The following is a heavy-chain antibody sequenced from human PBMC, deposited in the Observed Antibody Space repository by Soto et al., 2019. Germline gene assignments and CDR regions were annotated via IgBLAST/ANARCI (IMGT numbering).Heavy chain of an antibody. J-gene: IGHJ6*02. D-gene: IGHD4-4*01. CDR1: GASLVSSY. Sequence: TLSLTCTVPGASLVSSYWSGIREPPGTGLEWVGYVFYTGRANYNASLKSRVSISLDTSNYQFSLKLSSVTAADTAVYYCARDGDGRMTTSPYYYNGMDVWGPGTTVTVSS. CDR2: VFYTGRA. V-gene: IGHV4-59*01. CDR3: ARDGDGRMTTSPYYYNGMDV.